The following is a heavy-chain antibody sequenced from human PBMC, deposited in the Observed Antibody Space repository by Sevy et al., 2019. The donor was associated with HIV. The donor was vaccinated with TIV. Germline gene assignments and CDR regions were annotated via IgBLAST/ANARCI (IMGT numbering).Heavy chain of an antibody. Sequence: ASVKVSCKASGGTFSTYAFNWVRQAPGQGLEWVGGIIPILGTTNYAQKFQGRVSIIADVSTGTAYMTLSRLTSEDTAVYYCTKDLMEATMGFDHWGQGALVTVSS. D-gene: IGHD2-8*01. CDR3: TKDLMEATMGFDH. J-gene: IGHJ4*02. V-gene: IGHV1-69*13. CDR2: IIPILGTT. CDR1: GGTFSTYA.